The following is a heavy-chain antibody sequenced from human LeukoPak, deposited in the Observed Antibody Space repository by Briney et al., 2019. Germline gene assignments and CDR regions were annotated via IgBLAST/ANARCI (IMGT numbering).Heavy chain of an antibody. CDR1: GSIDTGSY. CDR2: INPNGGGT. D-gene: IGHD3-22*01. J-gene: IGHJ5*02. Sequence: ASVKVSCKASGSIDTGSYLYWGRQAPGQGLEWMGWINPNGGGTNYAQKFQGRVTLTRDTSMTTAYMELSTLRSDDTAVYYCARENGSDSSAFLTWFDPWGQGTLVTVSS. CDR3: ARENGSDSSAFLTWFDP. V-gene: IGHV1-2*02.